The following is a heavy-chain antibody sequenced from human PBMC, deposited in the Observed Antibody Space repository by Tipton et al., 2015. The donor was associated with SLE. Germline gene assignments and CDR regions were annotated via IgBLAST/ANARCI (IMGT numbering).Heavy chain of an antibody. D-gene: IGHD5-24*01. V-gene: IGHV4-61*02. J-gene: IGHJ4*02. Sequence: TLSLTCTVSGGSISSGSYYWSWIRQSAGRGLEWIGRIYSRGSTNYNPSLRSRVTISADASKNQVSLKLNSVTAADTAVYYCARHGYPEERWLQFNLEYWGQGTLVTVSS. CDR1: GGSISSGSYY. CDR3: ARHGYPEERWLQFNLEY. CDR2: IYSRGST.